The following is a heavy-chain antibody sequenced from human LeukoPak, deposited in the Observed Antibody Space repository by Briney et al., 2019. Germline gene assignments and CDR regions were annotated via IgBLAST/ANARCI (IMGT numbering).Heavy chain of an antibody. V-gene: IGHV3-21*01. CDR3: ARDEGTTVTTVDY. D-gene: IGHD4-17*01. CDR2: ISSSSSYI. J-gene: IGHJ4*02. CDR1: GFTFSSYS. Sequence: GGSLRLSCAASGFTFSSYSMNWVRQAPGKGLEWVSSISSSSSYIYYADSVKGRFTISRDNAKNSLYLQMNSLRAEDTAVYYCARDEGTTVTTVDYWGQGTLVTVSS.